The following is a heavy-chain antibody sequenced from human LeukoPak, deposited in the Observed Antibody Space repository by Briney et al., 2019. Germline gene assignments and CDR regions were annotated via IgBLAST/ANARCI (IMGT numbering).Heavy chain of an antibody. CDR3: ARAWPRYSSSWYPDY. J-gene: IGHJ4*02. CDR1: GFTFSSYS. V-gene: IGHV3-21*04. Sequence: GGSLRLSCAASGFTFSSYSMNWVRQAPGKGLEWVSSISSSSSYIYYADSVKGRFTISRDNAKNSLYLQMNSLRAEDTALYYCARAWPRYSSSWYPDYWGQGTLVTVSS. CDR2: ISSSSSYI. D-gene: IGHD6-13*01.